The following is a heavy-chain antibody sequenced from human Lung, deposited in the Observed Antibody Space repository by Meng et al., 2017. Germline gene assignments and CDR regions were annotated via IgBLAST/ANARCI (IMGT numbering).Heavy chain of an antibody. J-gene: IGHJ4*02. CDR3: ARGISDSSGYHWNFDF. V-gene: IGHV1-2*06. CDR1: VYSFSGFN. CDR2: INPDSGDT. D-gene: IGHD3-22*01. Sequence: LGLYGAGVRVAGASETLSFTGAVYSFSGFNVDWGRRAPEQGRKGMGRINPDSGDTNSAQNLQGRVTVTRATSITTVYMELSSLTSHDTAVYYCARGISDSSGYHWNFDFWGQGTLVTVSS.